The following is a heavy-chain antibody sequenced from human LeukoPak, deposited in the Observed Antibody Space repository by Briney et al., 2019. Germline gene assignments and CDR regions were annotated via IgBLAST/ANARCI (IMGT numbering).Heavy chain of an antibody. CDR1: GFTFSHAW. J-gene: IGHJ3*02. CDR3: TTLFQQYYYDSGGYYRERLDI. CDR2: IKSKADGGTT. V-gene: IGHV3-15*01. Sequence: GGSLRLSCATSGFTFSHAWMSWVRQAPGKGLEWVGRIKSKADGGTTENAAPVKGRFTISRDDSKNTLYLQMNSLKTEDTAVYYCTTLFQQYYYDSGGYYRERLDIWGQGTMVTISS. D-gene: IGHD3-22*01.